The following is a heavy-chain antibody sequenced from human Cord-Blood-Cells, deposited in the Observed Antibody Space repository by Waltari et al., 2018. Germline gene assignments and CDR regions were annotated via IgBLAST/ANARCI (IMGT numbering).Heavy chain of an antibody. CDR2: INHGGST. J-gene: IGHJ4*02. V-gene: IGHV4-34*01. CDR1: GGSFSGYY. D-gene: IGHD3-9*01. CDR3: ASRGTGIDY. Sequence: QVQLQQWGAGLLKPSETLSLTCAVYGGSFSGYYWSWIRQPPGKGREWIGEINHGGSTNYNPSLKSRGTISVDTSKNQFSLKLSSVTAADTAVYYCASRGTGIDYWGQGTLVTVSS.